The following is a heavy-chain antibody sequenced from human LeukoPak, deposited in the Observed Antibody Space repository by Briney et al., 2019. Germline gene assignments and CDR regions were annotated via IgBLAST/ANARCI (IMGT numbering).Heavy chain of an antibody. V-gene: IGHV4-59*02. D-gene: IGHD3-3*01. CDR2: IYYSGST. J-gene: IGHJ4*02. CDR1: GGSVSSYY. Sequence: PSETLSLTCSVSGGSVSSYYWSWIRQPPGKGLEWIGYIYYSGSTNYNPSLKSRATISVDTSKNQFSLKLSSVTAADTAVYYCARDYDFWSGYGVGAGYWGQGTLVTVSS. CDR3: ARDYDFWSGYGVGAGY.